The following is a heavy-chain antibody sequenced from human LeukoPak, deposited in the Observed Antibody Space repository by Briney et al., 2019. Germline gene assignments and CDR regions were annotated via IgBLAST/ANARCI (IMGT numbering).Heavy chain of an antibody. D-gene: IGHD3-9*01. J-gene: IGHJ4*02. V-gene: IGHV3-30-3*01. CDR2: ISYDGSNK. Sequence: GGSLRLSCAASGFTFSSYAMHWVRQAPGKGLEWVAVISYDGSNKYYADSVKGRFTISRDNSKNTLYLQMNSLRAEDTAVYYCAREGKYYDILTYFDYWGQGTLVTVSS. CDR1: GFTFSSYA. CDR3: AREGKYYDILTYFDY.